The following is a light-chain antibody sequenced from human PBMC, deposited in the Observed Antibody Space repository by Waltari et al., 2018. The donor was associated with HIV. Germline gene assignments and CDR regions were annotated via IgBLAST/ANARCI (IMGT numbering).Light chain of an antibody. V-gene: IGLV1-40*01. CDR3: QSFDSSLTTSGVI. CDR2: ANS. Sequence: QSVLTQPPSVSGAPGQRVTISCTGSSSNIGAGYDVHWYQQLPGTAPKLLIYANSNRPSGFPDRSSGSKSGSSASLAITGLQAEDEAHYYCQSFDSSLTTSGVIFGGGTKLTVL. J-gene: IGLJ2*01. CDR1: SSNIGAGYD.